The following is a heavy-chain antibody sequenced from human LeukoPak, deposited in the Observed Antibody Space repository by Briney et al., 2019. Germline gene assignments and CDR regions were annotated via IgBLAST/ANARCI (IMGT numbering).Heavy chain of an antibody. CDR2: IKKDGSEK. CDR3: AKGRDGYQNSFDY. CDR1: GFTFSSYW. V-gene: IGHV3-7*03. J-gene: IGHJ4*02. D-gene: IGHD5-24*01. Sequence: GGSLRLSCAASGFTFSSYWMSWIRQAPGKGLEWVANIKKDGSEKKYVDSVKGRFTISRDNSKNTLYLQMNSLRAEDTAVYYCAKGRDGYQNSFDYWGQGTLVTVSS.